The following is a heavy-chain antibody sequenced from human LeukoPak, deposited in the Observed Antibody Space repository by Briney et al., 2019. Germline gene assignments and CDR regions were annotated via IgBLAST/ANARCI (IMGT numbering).Heavy chain of an antibody. Sequence: GGSLRLSCADSGFTVSSNYMRWVRQAPGKGLEWVSVIYSGGSTHYADSVKGRFTISRDNSKNTLYLQMNSLRAEDTAVYYCAREHTTVTSLLDYWGQGTLVTVSS. CDR3: AREHTTVTSLLDY. CDR1: GFTVSSNY. J-gene: IGHJ4*02. D-gene: IGHD4-17*01. CDR2: IYSGGST. V-gene: IGHV3-66*01.